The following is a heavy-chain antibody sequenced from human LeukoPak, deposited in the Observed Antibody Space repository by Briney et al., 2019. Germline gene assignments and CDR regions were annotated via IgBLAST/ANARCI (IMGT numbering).Heavy chain of an antibody. D-gene: IGHD5-24*01. J-gene: IGHJ5*02. CDR1: GFTFSSYA. V-gene: IGHV3-30-3*01. Sequence: GGSLRLSCAASGFTFSSYAMHWVRQAPGKGLEWVAVISYDGSNKYYADSVKGRFTISRDNSKNTLYLQMNSLRAEDTAVYYCARGREMATDTWGQGTLVTVSS. CDR2: ISYDGSNK. CDR3: ARGREMATDT.